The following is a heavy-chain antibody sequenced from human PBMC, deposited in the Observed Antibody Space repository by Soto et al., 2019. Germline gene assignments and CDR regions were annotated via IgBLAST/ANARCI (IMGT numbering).Heavy chain of an antibody. CDR2: PYNDVRG. V-gene: IGHV4-4*02. D-gene: IGHD3-22*01. CDR3: ARGGGDCDRAKCYPAGDF. J-gene: IGHJ4*02. Sequence: QVQLQESGPGLVKPSGTLSLTCAVSGGSITSSNWWTWVRQPPGKGLEWIGEPYNDVRGNYAPSLHNRVTISLDESKNHFSLTLPSLTAADTAVYYCARGGGDCDRAKCYPAGDFWGQGTLVAVSS. CDR1: GGSITSSNW.